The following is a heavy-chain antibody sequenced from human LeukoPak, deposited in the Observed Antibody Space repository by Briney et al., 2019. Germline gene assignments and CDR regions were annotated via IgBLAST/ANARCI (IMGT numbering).Heavy chain of an antibody. Sequence: SETLSLTCAVSGGSFSGYYWSWIRQPPGKGLEWIGEINHSGSTNYNPSLKSRVTISVDTSKNQFSLKLSSVTAADTAVYYCARRRIAARSFFDYWGQGTLVTVSS. V-gene: IGHV4-34*01. J-gene: IGHJ4*02. CDR3: ARRRIAARSFFDY. CDR2: INHSGST. CDR1: GGSFSGYY. D-gene: IGHD6-6*01.